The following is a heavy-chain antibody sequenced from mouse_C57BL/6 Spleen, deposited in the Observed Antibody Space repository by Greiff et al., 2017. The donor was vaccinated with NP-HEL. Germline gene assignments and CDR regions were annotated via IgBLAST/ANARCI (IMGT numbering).Heavy chain of an antibody. D-gene: IGHD1-1*01. CDR1: GYTFTSYG. J-gene: IGHJ1*03. Sequence: ESGAELARPGASVKLSCKASGYTFTSYGISWVKQRTGQGLEWIGEIYPRSGNTYYNEKFKGKATLTADKSSSTAYMELRSLTSEDSAVYFCANYYGSSDWYFDVWGTGTTVTVSS. CDR3: ANYYGSSDWYFDV. CDR2: IYPRSGNT. V-gene: IGHV1-81*01.